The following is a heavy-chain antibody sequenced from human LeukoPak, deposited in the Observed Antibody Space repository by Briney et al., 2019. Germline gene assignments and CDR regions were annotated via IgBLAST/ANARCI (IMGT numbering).Heavy chain of an antibody. D-gene: IGHD3-16*02. CDR2: FDPEDGET. CDR3: ATVWGSYPIRYFDY. V-gene: IGHV1-24*01. Sequence: ASVKVSCKVSGYTLTELSMHWVRQAPGKGLEWMGGFDPEDGETIYAQRFQGRVTMTEDTSTDTAYMELSSLRSEDTAVYYCATVWGSYPIRYFDYWGQGTLVTVSS. J-gene: IGHJ4*02. CDR1: GYTLTELS.